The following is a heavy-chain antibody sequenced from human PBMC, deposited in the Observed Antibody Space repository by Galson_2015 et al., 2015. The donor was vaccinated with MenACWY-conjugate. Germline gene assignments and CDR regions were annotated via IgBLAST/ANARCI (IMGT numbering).Heavy chain of an antibody. CDR2: ISPGDSYT. V-gene: IGHV5-51*01. J-gene: IGHJ6*02. CDR1: GYTFTTYW. CDR3: TRQPPGGRGMDS. Sequence: QSGAEVKKPGESLKISCKGSGYTFTTYWIGWVRQMPGKGLEWMGFISPGDSYTRYNPAFQGQVTISADKSISTAYLQWNSLQASANDMYYCTRQPPGGRGMDSSGPGTPVTVSS. D-gene: IGHD1-26*01.